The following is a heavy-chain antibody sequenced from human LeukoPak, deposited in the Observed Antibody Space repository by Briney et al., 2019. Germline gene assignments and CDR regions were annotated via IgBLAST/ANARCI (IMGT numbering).Heavy chain of an antibody. J-gene: IGHJ4*02. V-gene: IGHV3-30-3*01. CDR2: ISYDGSNK. CDR1: GFTFSSYA. CDR3: ARPSDYYYDSSGYAFDY. D-gene: IGHD3-22*01. Sequence: GGSLRLSCAASGFTFSSYAMHWVRQAPGKGLEWVAVISYDGSNKYYADSVKGRSTISRDNSKNTLYLQMNSLRAEDTAVYYCARPSDYYYDSSGYAFDYWGQGTLVTVSS.